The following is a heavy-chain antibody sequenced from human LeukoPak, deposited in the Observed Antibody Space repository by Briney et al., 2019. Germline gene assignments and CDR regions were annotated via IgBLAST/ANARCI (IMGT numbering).Heavy chain of an antibody. J-gene: IGHJ5*02. D-gene: IGHD1/OR15-1a*01. CDR1: GGSINNYW. V-gene: IGHV4-4*09. CDR2: IYRGETT. Sequence: PSETLSLTRSVAGGSINNYWWSWIRQPPGEGKWCVGYIYRGETTNYTPSLKSRVTLPVDPSKKQISLNLNSVTASDTAVYYCATHWLEATKTYSYWFDPWGQGTLVTVSS. CDR3: ATHWLEATKTYSYWFDP.